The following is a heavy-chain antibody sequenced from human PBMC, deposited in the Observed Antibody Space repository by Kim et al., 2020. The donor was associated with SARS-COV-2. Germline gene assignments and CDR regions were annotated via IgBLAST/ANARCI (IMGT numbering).Heavy chain of an antibody. CDR1: GFTFSSNA. CDR2: IRDSGTVT. Sequence: GGSLRPSCAASGFTFSSNAMPWVRQAPGKGLEWVSSIRDSGTVTYYGDSVKGRFTISRDNSKNTVYLQMDSLRADDTAVYYCAKDRLYWYLDLWGRGTLVTVSS. CDR3: AKDRLYWYLDL. V-gene: IGHV3-23*01. J-gene: IGHJ2*01.